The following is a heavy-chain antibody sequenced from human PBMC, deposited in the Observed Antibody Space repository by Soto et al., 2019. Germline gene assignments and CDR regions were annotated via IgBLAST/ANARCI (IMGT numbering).Heavy chain of an antibody. CDR1: GSAITRYY. Sequence: QVDLVQSGAEVKKPGASVTISCKASGSAITRYYIHWVRQAPGRGLEWMGISNPGGGSASYAQKFQDRVTIDKDTSTGTVYMDLRSLRTEDTAVYYCARDTSGWSLNGLDVWGQGTTVNVSS. J-gene: IGHJ6*02. D-gene: IGHD6-19*01. CDR3: ARDTSGWSLNGLDV. V-gene: IGHV1-46*01. CDR2: SNPGGGSA.